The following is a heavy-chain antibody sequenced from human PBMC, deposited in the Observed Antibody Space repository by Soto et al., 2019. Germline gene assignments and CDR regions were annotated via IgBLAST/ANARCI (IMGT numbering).Heavy chain of an antibody. D-gene: IGHD3-22*01. J-gene: IGHJ5*02. CDR3: ARTQDSSGYYSGFDP. CDR2: IIPIFGTA. V-gene: IGHV1-69*01. CDR1: GGTFSSYA. Sequence: QVQLVQSGAEVKKPGSTVEVSCNASGGTFSSYAISWVRQAPGQGLEWMGGIIPIFGTANYAQKFQGRVTITADESTSTAYMELSSLRSEDTAVYYCARTQDSSGYYSGFDPWGQGTLVTDSS.